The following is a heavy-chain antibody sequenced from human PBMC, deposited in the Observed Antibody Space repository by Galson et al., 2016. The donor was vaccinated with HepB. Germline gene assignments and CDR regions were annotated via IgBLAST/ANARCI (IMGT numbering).Heavy chain of an antibody. V-gene: IGHV3-7*01. J-gene: IGHJ6*02. CDR3: ARRVSIPTVGGWGYNMDA. Sequence: SLRLSCAASGFTFRSYWMSWVRQPPGKGLEWVANIKEDGSDQKYVDSVRGRFTISRDNAKNSLYLQMNSLRVEDTAIYYCARRVSIPTVGGWGYNMDAWGQGTTVIVSS. D-gene: IGHD5-24*01. CDR1: GFTFRSYW. CDR2: IKEDGSDQ.